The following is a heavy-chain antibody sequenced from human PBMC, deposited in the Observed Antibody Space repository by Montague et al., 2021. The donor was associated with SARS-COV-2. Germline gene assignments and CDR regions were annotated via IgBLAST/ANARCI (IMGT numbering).Heavy chain of an antibody. J-gene: IGHJ3*02. CDR2: IYHSGTT. V-gene: IGHV4-38-2*02. Sequence: SETLSLTCTVSGFSIGSGDYWGWIRQPPGKGLEWIGSIYHSGTTYYNPSLQRRLTMSIDTYTNQFSLRLSAVTAADTAVFFCVREKAGGLRNVFDIWGQGTTVTVSS. CDR3: VREKAGGLRNVFDI. CDR1: GFSIGSGDY.